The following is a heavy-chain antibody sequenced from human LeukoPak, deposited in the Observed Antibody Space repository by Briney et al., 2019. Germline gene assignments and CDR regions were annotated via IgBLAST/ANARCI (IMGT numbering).Heavy chain of an antibody. CDR2: IYYSGIT. D-gene: IGHD2-2*01. CDR1: GGSISSSSYY. Sequence: PSETLSLTCTVSGGSISSSSYYWGCIRQPPGKGLECIGTIYYSGITYYHSSLKSRVTISVDTSKNQFSLKLNSVTAADTAVYFCAKSGPAAGRPDAFHIWGQGTMVTVSS. CDR3: AKSGPAAGRPDAFHI. J-gene: IGHJ3*02. V-gene: IGHV4-39*07.